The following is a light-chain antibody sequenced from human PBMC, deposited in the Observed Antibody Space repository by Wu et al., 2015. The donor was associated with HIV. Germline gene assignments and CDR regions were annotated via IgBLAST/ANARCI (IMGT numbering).Light chain of an antibody. CDR3: QQNFRFPYT. CDR1: QSVSNS. J-gene: IGKJ2*01. Sequence: EIVLTQSPATLSLSPGDRATLSCRASQSVSNSLAWYQQKPGQTPRLLFFDTSIRATGIPPRFSGRGSGTDFTLTISSLESEDFAVYYCQQNFRFPYTFGQGTKLEIK. CDR2: DTS. V-gene: IGKV3-11*01.